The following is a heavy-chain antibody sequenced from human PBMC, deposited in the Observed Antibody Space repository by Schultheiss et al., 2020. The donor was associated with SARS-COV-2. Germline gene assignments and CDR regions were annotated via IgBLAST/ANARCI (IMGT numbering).Heavy chain of an antibody. Sequence: GGSLRLSCAASGFTFSTYWMSWVRQAPGKGLEWVSSISSSSSYIYYADSVKGRFTISRDNAKNSLYLQMNSLRAEDTAVYYCARVDIWNYYYYMDVWGKGTTVTVSS. J-gene: IGHJ6*03. CDR2: ISSSSSYI. CDR3: ARVDIWNYYYYMDV. D-gene: IGHD3-3*01. V-gene: IGHV3-21*01. CDR1: GFTFSTYW.